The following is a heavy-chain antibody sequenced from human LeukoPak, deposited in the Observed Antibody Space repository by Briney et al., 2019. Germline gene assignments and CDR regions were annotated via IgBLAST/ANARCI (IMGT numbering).Heavy chain of an antibody. CDR3: ATMHSSGWYSC. Sequence: PSETLSLTCTVSGSSVSSGSYYWSWIRQPPGKGLEWIGYIYYSGSTNYKPSLKRRVTISVDTSKNQFSLKLSSVTAADTAVYYCATMHSSGWYSCWGQGTLVTVSS. CDR2: IYYSGST. V-gene: IGHV4-61*01. CDR1: GSSVSSGSYY. J-gene: IGHJ4*02. D-gene: IGHD6-19*01.